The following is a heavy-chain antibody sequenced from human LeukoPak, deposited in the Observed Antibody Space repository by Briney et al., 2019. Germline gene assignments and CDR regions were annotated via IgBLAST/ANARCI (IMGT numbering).Heavy chain of an antibody. J-gene: IGHJ4*02. CDR3: ARESLTGVVIGDY. D-gene: IGHD2-21*01. Sequence: ASVKVSCEASGYTFTSYAMHWVRQAPGQRLEWMGWINAGNGNTKYSQKFQGRVTITRDTSASTAYMELSSLRSEDTAVYYCARESLTGVVIGDYWGQGTLVTVSS. CDR2: INAGNGNT. CDR1: GYTFTSYA. V-gene: IGHV1-3*01.